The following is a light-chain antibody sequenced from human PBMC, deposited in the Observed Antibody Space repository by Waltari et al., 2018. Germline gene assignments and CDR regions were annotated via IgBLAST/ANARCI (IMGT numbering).Light chain of an antibody. V-gene: IGLV2-11*01. CDR1: RSAVGGYNY. CDR3: CSYGGSYSFVV. Sequence: QSALTQPRPVSGSPGQSVTISCTGTRSAVGGYNYVPWYQQHPGKAPKLIIYDVTKRPSGVPDRFSGSKSGNTASLTISGLQAEDEADYYCCSYGGSYSFVVFGGGTKLTVL. J-gene: IGLJ2*01. CDR2: DVT.